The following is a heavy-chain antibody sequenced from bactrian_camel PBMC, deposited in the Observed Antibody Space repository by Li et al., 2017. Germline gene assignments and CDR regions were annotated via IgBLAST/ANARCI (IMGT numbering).Heavy chain of an antibody. J-gene: IGHJ4*01. CDR1: GSAALPGC. Sequence: HVQLVESGGGSVQAGGSLRLSCAASGSAALPGCLAWFRRPPGQGREGVAGIDPSGRARYKDSVEGRFTISQDIAKKTLYLQMNDLKPDDTAIYYCKTVLFNIHRFGQWCGGGTYWGQGTQVTVS. D-gene: IGHD1*01. V-gene: IGHV3S53*01. CDR2: IDPSGRA. CDR3: KTVLFNIHRFGQWCGGGTY.